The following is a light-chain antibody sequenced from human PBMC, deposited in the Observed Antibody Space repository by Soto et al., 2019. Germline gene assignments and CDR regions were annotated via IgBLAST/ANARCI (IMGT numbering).Light chain of an antibody. Sequence: QSVLTRPRSVSGSPGQSVTISCTGTSSDVGGYNYVSWYQHHPGKAPKLLIYDVSRRPSGVPDRFSGSKSGNTASLAISGLQAEDEADYYCCSYAGSYTLVFGGGTKLTVL. V-gene: IGLV2-11*01. J-gene: IGLJ3*02. CDR2: DVS. CDR1: SSDVGGYNY. CDR3: CSYAGSYTLV.